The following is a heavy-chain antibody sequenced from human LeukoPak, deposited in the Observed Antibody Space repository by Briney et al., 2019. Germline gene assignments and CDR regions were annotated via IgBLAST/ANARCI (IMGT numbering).Heavy chain of an antibody. V-gene: IGHV4-34*01. D-gene: IGHD5-18*01. Sequence: PSETLSLTCAVYGGSFSGYYWSWIRQPPGKGLEWIGEINHSGSTNYNPSLKSRVTISVDTSKNQFSLKLSSVTAADTAVYYCAGHVDTAMVLRDYRGQGTLVTVSS. J-gene: IGHJ4*02. CDR3: AGHVDTAMVLRDY. CDR1: GGSFSGYY. CDR2: INHSGST.